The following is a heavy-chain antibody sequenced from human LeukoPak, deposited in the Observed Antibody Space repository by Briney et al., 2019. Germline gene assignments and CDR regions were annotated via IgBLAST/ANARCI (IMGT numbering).Heavy chain of an antibody. V-gene: IGHV1-69*05. CDR2: IIPIFGTA. Sequence: SVKVSCKASGGTFSSYAISWVRQAPGQGLEWMGGIIPIFGTANYAQKFQGRVTITRDTSASTAYMELSSLRSEDTAVYYCATINSTSGWYYFDYWGQGTLVTVSS. CDR3: ATINSTSGWYYFDY. D-gene: IGHD6-19*01. J-gene: IGHJ4*02. CDR1: GGTFSSYA.